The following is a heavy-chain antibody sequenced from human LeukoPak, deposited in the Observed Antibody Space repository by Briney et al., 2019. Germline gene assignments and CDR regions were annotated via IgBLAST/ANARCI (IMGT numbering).Heavy chain of an antibody. D-gene: IGHD3-22*01. Sequence: GGSLRLSCAASGFTFSSYAMSWVRQAPGKGLEWVSAISGSGGSTYYADSVKGRFTISRDNSKNTLYLQMNSLRAEDTAVYYCAEPLTYYYDSSAYWGQGTLVTVSS. V-gene: IGHV3-23*01. CDR1: GFTFSSYA. J-gene: IGHJ4*02. CDR2: ISGSGGST. CDR3: AEPLTYYYDSSAY.